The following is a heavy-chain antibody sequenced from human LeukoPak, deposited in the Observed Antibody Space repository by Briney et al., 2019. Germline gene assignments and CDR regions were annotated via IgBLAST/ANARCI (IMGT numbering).Heavy chain of an antibody. CDR1: GGSFSGYY. CDR3: ARAIDDYHYYYGMDV. Sequence: SETLSLTCAVYGGSFSGYYWSWIRQPPGKGLEWIGEINHSGSANYNPSLKSRVTISVDTSKNQFSLKLSSVTAADTAVYYCARAIDDYHYYYGMDVWGQGTTVTVSS. CDR2: INHSGSA. V-gene: IGHV4-34*01. J-gene: IGHJ6*02. D-gene: IGHD5-24*01.